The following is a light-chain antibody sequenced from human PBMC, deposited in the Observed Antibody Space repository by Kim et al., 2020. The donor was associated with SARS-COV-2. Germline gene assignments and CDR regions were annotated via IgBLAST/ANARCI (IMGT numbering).Light chain of an antibody. V-gene: IGLV2-14*03. Sequence: SIAITCTRTSRDVGGFKSVSWSQQHPSKAPKLVIYDVSARASGVSNRFSGSQSGNTASLTISGLRAEDEADYYCSSHPTSSTYVFGSGTKVTVL. CDR1: SRDVGGFKS. CDR3: SSHPTSSTYV. CDR2: DVS. J-gene: IGLJ1*01.